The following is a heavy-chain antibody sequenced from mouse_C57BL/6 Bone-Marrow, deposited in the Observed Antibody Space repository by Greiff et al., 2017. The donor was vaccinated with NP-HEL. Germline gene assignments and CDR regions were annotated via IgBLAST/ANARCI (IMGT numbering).Heavy chain of an antibody. Sequence: QVQLQQPGTELVKPGASVKLSCKASGYTFTSYWMHWVKQRPGQGLEWIGNINPSNGGTNYNEKLKSKATLTVYKSSSTAYMQLSSLTSEDSAVYYCARWGILYYYGSSPYYFDYWGQGTTLTVSS. CDR3: ARWGILYYYGSSPYYFDY. CDR1: GYTFTSYW. CDR2: INPSNGGT. V-gene: IGHV1-53*01. D-gene: IGHD1-1*01. J-gene: IGHJ2*01.